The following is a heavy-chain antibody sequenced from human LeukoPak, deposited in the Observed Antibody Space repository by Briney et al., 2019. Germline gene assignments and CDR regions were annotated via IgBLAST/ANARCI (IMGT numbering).Heavy chain of an antibody. V-gene: IGHV2-70*11. D-gene: IGHD3-16*01. CDR1: GFSLTTTEMC. J-gene: IGHJ4*02. Sequence: SGPTLVNPPQTLTLTYTFSGFSLTTTEMCVSWIRQPPGKALEWLARIDWDDDKYYSPSLKTRLTISKDTTKNQVVLTMTNMDPVDAATYFCARSRYHYKSDYYYLYYFDFWGQGTLVTVSS. CDR3: ARSRYHYKSDYYYLYYFDF. CDR2: IDWDDDK.